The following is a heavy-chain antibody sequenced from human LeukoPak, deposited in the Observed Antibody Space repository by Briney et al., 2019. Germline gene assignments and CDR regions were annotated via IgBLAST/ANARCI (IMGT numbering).Heavy chain of an antibody. CDR2: ISYDGRNK. J-gene: IGHJ4*02. V-gene: IGHV3-30*04. CDR1: GFTFSSYA. CDR3: ARAGAPYFCSSTSCQAGFFDY. Sequence: GRSLRLSCEASGFTFSSYAMHWVRQAPGKGRDWVAVISYDGRNKYYADSVKGRFTISRDNSKNTLYLQMNSLRAEDTAVYYCARAGAPYFCSSTSCQAGFFDYWGQGTLVTVSS. D-gene: IGHD2-2*01.